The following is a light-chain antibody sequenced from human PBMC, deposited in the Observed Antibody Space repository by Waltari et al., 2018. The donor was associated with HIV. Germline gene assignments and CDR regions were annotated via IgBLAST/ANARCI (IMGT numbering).Light chain of an antibody. J-gene: IGLJ2*01. Sequence: SYVLSQAPSVSVAPGQTASNTCGGNNIGSKSVHWYQQKPGQAPVLVVYDDSDRPSGIPERFSGSNSGNTATLTISRVEAGDEADYYCQVWSNSGDHSGGVFGGGTKLTVL. CDR2: DDS. CDR1: NIGSKS. CDR3: QVWSNSGDHSGGV. V-gene: IGLV3-21*02.